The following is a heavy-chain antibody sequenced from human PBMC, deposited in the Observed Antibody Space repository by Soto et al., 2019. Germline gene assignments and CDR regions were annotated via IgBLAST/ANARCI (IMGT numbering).Heavy chain of an antibody. CDR1: GFTFSSYS. CDR2: ISSSSSTI. CDR3: ARDIRITMVRGGAGGMDV. Sequence: EVQLVESGGGLVQPGGSLRLSCAASGFTFSSYSMNWVRQAPGKGLEWVSYISSSSSTIYYADSVKGRFTISRDNAKNSLYLQMNSLRDEDTAVYYCARDIRITMVRGGAGGMDVWGQGTTVTVSS. D-gene: IGHD3-10*01. J-gene: IGHJ6*02. V-gene: IGHV3-48*02.